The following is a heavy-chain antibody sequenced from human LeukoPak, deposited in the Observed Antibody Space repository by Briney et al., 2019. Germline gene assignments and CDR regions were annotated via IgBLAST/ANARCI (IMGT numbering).Heavy chain of an antibody. V-gene: IGHV3-15*01. D-gene: IGHD2-15*01. CDR3: TTDPNCSGGSCYSGPYYFDY. Sequence: PGGSLRLSCAAPGFTFSIAWLSWVRQAPGKGLEWVGRIKSKTDGGTTDYAAPVKGRFTISRDDSKNTLYLQMNSLKTEDTAVYYCTTDPNCSGGSCYSGPYYFDYWGQGTLVTVSS. CDR2: IKSKTDGGTT. CDR1: GFTFSIAW. J-gene: IGHJ4*02.